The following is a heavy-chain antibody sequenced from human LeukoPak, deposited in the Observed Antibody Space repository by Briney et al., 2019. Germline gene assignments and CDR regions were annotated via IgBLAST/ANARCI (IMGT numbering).Heavy chain of an antibody. D-gene: IGHD4-17*01. J-gene: IGHJ3*02. CDR3: AKVAQSLPVYGESAFDI. CDR2: ISGSGGST. CDR1: GFTFSSYA. V-gene: IGHV3-23*01. Sequence: GGSLRLSCAASGFTFSSYAMSWVRQAPGKGLEWVSAISGSGGSTYYADSVKGRFTISRDNSKNTLYLQMNSLRAEDTAVYYCAKVAQSLPVYGESAFDIWGQGTMVTVSS.